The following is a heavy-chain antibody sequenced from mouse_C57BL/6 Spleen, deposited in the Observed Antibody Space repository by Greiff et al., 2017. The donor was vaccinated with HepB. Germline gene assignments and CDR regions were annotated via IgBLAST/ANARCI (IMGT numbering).Heavy chain of an antibody. D-gene: IGHD2-4*01. CDR2: IDPETGGT. V-gene: IGHV1-15*01. CDR1: GYTFTDYE. J-gene: IGHJ1*03. Sequence: VQLVESGAELVRPGASVTLSCKASGYTFTDYEMHWVKQTPVHGLEWIGAIDPETGGTAYNQKFKGKAILTADKSSSTAYMELRSLTSEDSAVYYCTVYYDYDEGYFDVWGTGTTVTVSS. CDR3: TVYYDYDEGYFDV.